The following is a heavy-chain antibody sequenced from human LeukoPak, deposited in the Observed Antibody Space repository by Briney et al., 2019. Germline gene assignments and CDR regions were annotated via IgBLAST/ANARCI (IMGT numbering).Heavy chain of an antibody. CDR3: VRDGRGHSTAYFDS. CDR1: GFNFGDHG. CDR2: IRSKMYGGAV. V-gene: IGHV3-49*03. Sequence: GGSLRLSCIASGFNFGDHGMSWFRQAPGKGLEWVGFIRSKMYGGAVDYAASVKGRFTISRDDSNNIAYLQMNSMKTEDKAVYHCVRDGRGHSTAYFDSWGQGTLVTVSS. J-gene: IGHJ4*02. D-gene: IGHD5-18*01.